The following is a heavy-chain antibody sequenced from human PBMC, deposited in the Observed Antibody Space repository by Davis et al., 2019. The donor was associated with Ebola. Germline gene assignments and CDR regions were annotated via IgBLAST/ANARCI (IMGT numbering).Heavy chain of an antibody. D-gene: IGHD2/OR15-2a*01. CDR2: ISPDGGAT. CDR1: GFTFSSYW. V-gene: IGHV3-74*01. J-gene: IGHJ4*02. CDR3: TRGNSGLYHFDY. Sequence: PGGSLRLSCAASGFTFSSYWMHWVRQAPGRGLVWVSRISPDGGATDYADSVKGRFTISRDNAKDTLYLEMNSLRDDDTAMYYCTRGNSGLYHFDYWGQGTLVTFSS.